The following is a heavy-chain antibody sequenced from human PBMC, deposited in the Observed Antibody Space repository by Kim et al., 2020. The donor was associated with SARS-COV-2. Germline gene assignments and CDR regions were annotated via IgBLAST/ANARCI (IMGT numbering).Heavy chain of an antibody. Sequence: GGSLRLSCAASGFTFSSYAMHWVRQAPGKGLEWVAVISYDGSNKYYADSVKGRFTISRDNSKNTLYLQMNSLRAEDTAVYYCASLGYCSGGSCYPENWYFDLWGRGTLVTVSS. D-gene: IGHD2-15*01. CDR1: GFTFSSYA. CDR2: ISYDGSNK. V-gene: IGHV3-30-3*01. J-gene: IGHJ2*01. CDR3: ASLGYCSGGSCYPENWYFDL.